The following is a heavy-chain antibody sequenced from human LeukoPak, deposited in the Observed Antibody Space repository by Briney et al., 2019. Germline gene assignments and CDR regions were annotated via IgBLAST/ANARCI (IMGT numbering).Heavy chain of an antibody. CDR1: GVSISNYY. J-gene: IGHJ6*03. CDR3: AGMHTVGYYYYYYMDV. V-gene: IGHV4-4*07. Sequence: SETLSLTCTVSGVSISNYYRSWIRQSAEKKLEYIGRIYTTGSTNSNPSLESRVTMSLDTSKNQFSLRLSSVTAADTAVYYCAGMHTVGYYYYYYMDVWGKGTPVTVSS. D-gene: IGHD2-21*01. CDR2: IYTTGST.